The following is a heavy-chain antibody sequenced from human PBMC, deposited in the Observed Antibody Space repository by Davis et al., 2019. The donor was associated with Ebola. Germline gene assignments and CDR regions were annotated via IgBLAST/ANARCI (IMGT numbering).Heavy chain of an antibody. Sequence: GESLKISCAASGFTFSTYSMNWVRQAPGKGLEWVSPISSSSSYRYYADSVKGRFTISRDNAKNSLYLQMNSLRAEDTAVYYCAREGYDSSGYFDYWGQGTLVTVSS. D-gene: IGHD3-22*01. J-gene: IGHJ4*02. CDR3: AREGYDSSGYFDY. V-gene: IGHV3-21*01. CDR2: ISSSSSYR. CDR1: GFTFSTYS.